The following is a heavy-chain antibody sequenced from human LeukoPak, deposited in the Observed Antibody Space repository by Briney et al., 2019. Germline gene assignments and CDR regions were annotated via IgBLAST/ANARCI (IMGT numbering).Heavy chain of an antibody. CDR3: AKDMSGYSYGYPLTTNAAFDI. CDR2: ISWNSGSI. V-gene: IGHV3-9*01. Sequence: PGRSLRLSCAASGFTFDDYAMHWVRQAPGKGLEWVSGISWNSGSIGYADSVKGRFTISRDNAKNSLYLQMNSLRAEDTALYYCAKDMSGYSYGYPLTTNAAFDIWGQGTMVTVSS. D-gene: IGHD5-18*01. CDR1: GFTFDDYA. J-gene: IGHJ3*02.